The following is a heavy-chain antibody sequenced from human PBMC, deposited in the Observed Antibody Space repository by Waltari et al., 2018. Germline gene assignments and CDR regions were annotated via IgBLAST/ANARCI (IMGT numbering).Heavy chain of an antibody. Sequence: QVQLVQSGPEVRKPGASVKVSCKVSGDTLTELSIHWVRLAPGKGLEWMGGVDPENCETIYAHKVQGRVTMTEDTSTDIAYMERSSLRSEDTAVYYCATDIPPDESQIAVLGITKYDAMDVWGQGTTVTVSS. CDR2: VDPENCET. V-gene: IGHV1-24*01. CDR1: GDTLTELS. D-gene: IGHD1-20*01. J-gene: IGHJ6*02. CDR3: ATDIPPDESQIAVLGITKYDAMDV.